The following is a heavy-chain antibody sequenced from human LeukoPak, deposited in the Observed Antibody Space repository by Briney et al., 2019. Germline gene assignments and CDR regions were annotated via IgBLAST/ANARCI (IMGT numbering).Heavy chain of an antibody. CDR1: GYSISSGYY. CDR2: IYHSGSS. CDR3: ARVYSSRWFEIEY. J-gene: IGHJ4*02. V-gene: IGHV4-38-2*02. D-gene: IGHD6-13*01. Sequence: SETLSLTCTVSGYSISSGYYWGWIRQPPGKGLEWIGSIYHSGSSYYNPSLKSRVTISVDTSKNQFSLKLSSVTAADTAVYYCARVYSSRWFEIEYWGQGTLVTVSS.